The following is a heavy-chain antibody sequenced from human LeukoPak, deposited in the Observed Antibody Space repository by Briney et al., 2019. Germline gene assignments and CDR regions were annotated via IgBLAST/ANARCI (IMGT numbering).Heavy chain of an antibody. CDR1: GFTFSNHN. CDR3: ARESGDPPLRGLDI. CDR2: ISISSSII. V-gene: IGHV3-48*02. D-gene: IGHD4-17*01. Sequence: PGGSLRLSCAASGFTFSNHNMNWVRQAPGKGLEWVSYISISSSIIYYADSVKGRFTISRDNAKNSLYLQMNSLRDEDTAVYYCARESGDPPLRGLDIWGQGTMVTVSS. J-gene: IGHJ3*02.